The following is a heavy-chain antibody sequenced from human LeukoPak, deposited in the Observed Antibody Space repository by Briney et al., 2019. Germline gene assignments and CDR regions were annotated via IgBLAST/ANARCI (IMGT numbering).Heavy chain of an antibody. V-gene: IGHV3-15*01. D-gene: IGHD4/OR15-4a*01. CDR1: GFTFSAAW. CDR2: IKSKSNGATT. J-gene: IGHJ4*02. CDR3: VADLPGTNSPYFDY. Sequence: KTGGSLRLSCAASGFTFSAAWMNWVRQAPGKGLEWVGRIKSKSNGATTDFAATVRDRFTISRDDSKNTLNLQMDSLRTEDTAVYYCVADLPGTNSPYFDYWGQGTLVTVSS.